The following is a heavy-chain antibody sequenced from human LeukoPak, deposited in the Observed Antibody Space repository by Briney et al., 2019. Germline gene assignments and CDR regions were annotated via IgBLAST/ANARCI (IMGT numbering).Heavy chain of an antibody. CDR2: INHRGST. V-gene: IGHV4-34*01. J-gene: IGHJ4*02. Sequence: PSETLSLTCTVEGRSLSVYYWTWIRQPPGKGLEWIGNINHRGSTNYNPSLKSQVTLSVEQSKNQLSLKLTSVIAADTAVYFCAGKRGAGQTPFDYWGPGTLVIVSS. D-gene: IGHD6-19*01. CDR1: GRSLSVYY. CDR3: AGKRGAGQTPFDY.